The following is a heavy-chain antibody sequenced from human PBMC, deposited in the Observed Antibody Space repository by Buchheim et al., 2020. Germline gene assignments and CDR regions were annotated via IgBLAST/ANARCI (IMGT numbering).Heavy chain of an antibody. CDR3: ARGGDDYGDYYGLDV. CDR2: INSDGSSV. Sequence: EVQLVESGGGLVQPGGSLRLSCAASGFIFSSNWMHWVRQAPGKGLAWVSRINSDGSSVFYADSVKGRFTISRDNAKNTLYLQMNSLRAEDTAVYYCARGGDDYGDYYGLDVWGQGTT. J-gene: IGHJ6*02. CDR1: GFIFSSNW. V-gene: IGHV3-74*01. D-gene: IGHD4-17*01.